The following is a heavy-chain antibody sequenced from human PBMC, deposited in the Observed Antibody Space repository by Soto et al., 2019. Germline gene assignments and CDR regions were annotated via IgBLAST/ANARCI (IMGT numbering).Heavy chain of an antibody. CDR3: AKDRYCSGGSCYSEWAFDI. D-gene: IGHD2-15*01. Sequence: EVQLLESGGGLVQPGGSLRLSCAASGFTFSNYAMSWVRQAPGKGLEWVSAISGRGGSTYYADSVKGRFTIPRDNSKNTLHLQMNSLRAEDTAVYYCAKDRYCSGGSCYSEWAFDIWGQGTMVTVSS. J-gene: IGHJ3*02. CDR1: GFTFSNYA. V-gene: IGHV3-23*01. CDR2: ISGRGGST.